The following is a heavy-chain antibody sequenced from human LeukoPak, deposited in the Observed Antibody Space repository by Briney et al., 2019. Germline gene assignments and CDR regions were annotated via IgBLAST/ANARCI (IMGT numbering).Heavy chain of an antibody. J-gene: IGHJ4*02. CDR1: GDSISSGAYS. D-gene: IGHD3-22*01. CDR3: ARESHYDSSGYNYFDS. CDR2: IYYAGYA. Sequence: SETLSLTCVVSGDSISSGAYSWNWIRQPPGTGLEWIGYIYYAGYANYNPSLKSRVTMSVERSKNQFSLKLRSATAADTAMHFCARESHYDSSGYNYFDSWGQGVLVTVSS. V-gene: IGHV4-30-2*01.